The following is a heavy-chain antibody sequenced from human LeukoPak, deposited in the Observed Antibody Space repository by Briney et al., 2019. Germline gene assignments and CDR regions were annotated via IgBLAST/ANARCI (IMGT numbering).Heavy chain of an antibody. CDR3: ARDADYDFFFDY. Sequence: GGSLRLSCAASGFTFSSYGMHWVRQAPGKGLEWVAVIWYDGSNKYYADSVKGRFTISRDNSKNTPYLQMNSLRAEDTAVYYCARDADYDFFFDYWGQGTLVTVSS. CDR2: IWYDGSNK. CDR1: GFTFSSYG. V-gene: IGHV3-33*01. D-gene: IGHD3-3*01. J-gene: IGHJ4*02.